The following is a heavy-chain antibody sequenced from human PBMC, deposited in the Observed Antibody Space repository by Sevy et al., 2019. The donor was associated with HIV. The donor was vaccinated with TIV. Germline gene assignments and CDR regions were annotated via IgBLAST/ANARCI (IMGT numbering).Heavy chain of an antibody. Sequence: GGSLRLSCAASGFTFTSYAMSWVRQAPGKGLEWVSSISGSHGTPYYADSVKGRYTISRENSKNTLYLQKSSLRAEDTAVYYCAKSEWGNIGFCTRSSCYPFDYWGQGTLVTVSS. D-gene: IGHD2-2*01. CDR2: ISGSHGTP. J-gene: IGHJ4*02. CDR3: AKSEWGNIGFCTRSSCYPFDY. CDR1: GFTFTSYA. V-gene: IGHV3-23*01.